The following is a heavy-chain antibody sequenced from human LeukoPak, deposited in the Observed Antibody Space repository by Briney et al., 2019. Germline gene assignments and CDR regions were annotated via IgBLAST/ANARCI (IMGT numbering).Heavy chain of an antibody. D-gene: IGHD3-22*01. Sequence: ASVKVSCKASGYTFTGYYMQWVRQAPGQGLEWMGLFNPNSGGTNYAQKVQGRVTMTRDTSISTAYMELSRLRSDDTAVYYCARDYDSSGYYLYYYCGMDVWGQGTTVTVSS. V-gene: IGHV1-2*02. CDR2: FNPNSGGT. CDR1: GYTFTGYY. J-gene: IGHJ6*02. CDR3: ARDYDSSGYYLYYYCGMDV.